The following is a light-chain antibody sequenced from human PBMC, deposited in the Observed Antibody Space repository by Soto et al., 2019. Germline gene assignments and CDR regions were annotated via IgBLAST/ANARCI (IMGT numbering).Light chain of an antibody. Sequence: EIVLTQSPATLSLSPVERASLSCMSSQSVSSSYLAWYQQKPGQAPRLLIYDASNRATGIPARFSGSGSGTEFTLTITSLQSEDFAVYYCQQYNSWPRTCGQGTKGDIK. J-gene: IGKJ1*01. CDR3: QQYNSWPRT. CDR2: DAS. CDR1: QSVSSSY. V-gene: IGKV3D-15*01.